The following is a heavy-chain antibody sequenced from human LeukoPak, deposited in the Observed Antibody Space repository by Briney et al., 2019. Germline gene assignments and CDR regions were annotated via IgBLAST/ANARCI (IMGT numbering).Heavy chain of an antibody. CDR3: ARGGSIAVVVAPAPNPFDI. J-gene: IGHJ3*02. Sequence: GASVKVSCKASGGTFSSYAISWVRQAPGQGLEWMGRIIPIFGTANYAQKFQGRVTMTRDTSTSTAYLELSSLRSDDTAVYYCARGGSIAVVVAPAPNPFDIWGQGTLVTVSS. D-gene: IGHD2-15*01. CDR1: GGTFSSYA. V-gene: IGHV1-69*05. CDR2: IIPIFGTA.